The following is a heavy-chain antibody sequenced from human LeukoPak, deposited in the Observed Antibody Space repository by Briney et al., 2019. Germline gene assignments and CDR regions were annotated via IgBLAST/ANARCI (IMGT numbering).Heavy chain of an antibody. CDR3: AGGSGIGRPYYFDY. CDR2: INHSGST. CDR1: GGSFSGYY. V-gene: IGHV4-34*01. J-gene: IGHJ4*02. D-gene: IGHD6-25*01. Sequence: SETLSLTCAVYGGSFSGYYWSWIRQPPGKGLEWIGEINHSGSTNYNPSLKSRVTISVDTSKNQFSLKLSSVTAADTAVYYCAGGSGIGRPYYFDYWGQGTLVTVSS.